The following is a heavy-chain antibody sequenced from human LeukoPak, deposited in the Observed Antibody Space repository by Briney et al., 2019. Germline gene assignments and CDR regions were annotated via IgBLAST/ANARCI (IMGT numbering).Heavy chain of an antibody. CDR1: GFTFSSYG. D-gene: IGHD6-19*01. CDR3: AKGSSGWYASYYYGMDV. J-gene: IGHJ6*02. V-gene: IGHV3-30*18. Sequence: GGSLRLSCAASGFTFSSYGMHWVRQAPGKGLEWVAVISYDGSNKYYADSVKGRFTISRDNSKNTLYLQMNSLRAEDTAVYYCAKGSSGWYASYYYGMDVWGQGTTVTVSS. CDR2: ISYDGSNK.